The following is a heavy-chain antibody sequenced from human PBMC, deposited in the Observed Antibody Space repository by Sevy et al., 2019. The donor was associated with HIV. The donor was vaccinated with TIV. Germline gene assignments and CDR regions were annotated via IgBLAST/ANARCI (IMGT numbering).Heavy chain of an antibody. Sequence: SENLSLTCTVSGGSISSSSYYWGWIRQPPGKGLEWIGSIYYSGSTYYNPSLKSRVTISVDTSKNQFSLKLSSVTAADTAVYYCARLYYYDRSGYYSPNWFDPWGQGTLVTVSS. V-gene: IGHV4-39*01. CDR2: IYYSGST. D-gene: IGHD3-22*01. CDR1: GGSISSSSYY. J-gene: IGHJ5*02. CDR3: ARLYYYDRSGYYSPNWFDP.